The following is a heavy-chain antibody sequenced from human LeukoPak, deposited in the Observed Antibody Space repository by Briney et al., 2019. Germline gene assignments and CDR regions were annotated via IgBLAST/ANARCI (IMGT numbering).Heavy chain of an antibody. CDR2: INPNTAGT. V-gene: IGHV1-2*02. CDR3: ATSAGDYRAGHYYYMGV. Sequence: ASVKVSCKASGYTFTGYYFHWVRQAPGQGLEWMGWINPNTAGTNYAQKFLGGVTLTWDTSISTAYMELNKLTSDDTAVYYCATSAGDYRAGHYYYMGVWGKGTSVTVSS. J-gene: IGHJ6*03. D-gene: IGHD4-11*01. CDR1: GYTFTGYY.